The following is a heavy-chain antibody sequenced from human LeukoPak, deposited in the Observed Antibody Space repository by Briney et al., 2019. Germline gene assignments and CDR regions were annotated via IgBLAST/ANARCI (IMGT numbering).Heavy chain of an antibody. V-gene: IGHV3-23*01. D-gene: IGHD5-18*01. CDR2: ISDNEGST. J-gene: IGHJ4*02. CDR3: ARHDSFIPY. CDR1: GFTFNYYA. Sequence: GGSLRLSCAASGFTFNYYAMSWVPQAPGKGLEWVSGISDNEGSTYYTDSVKGRFTISRDNTKNTVYLQMNNLRPEDTAVYFCARHDSFIPYWGQGTLVTVSS.